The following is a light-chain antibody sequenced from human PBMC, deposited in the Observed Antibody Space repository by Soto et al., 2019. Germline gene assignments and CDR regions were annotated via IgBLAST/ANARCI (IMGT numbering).Light chain of an antibody. CDR2: GAS. CDR3: QQHGSSPPSWT. J-gene: IGKJ1*01. Sequence: ETVLTQSPGTLSLSPGERATLFCRASQSVRSNYLAWYQQKPGQAPRLLIYGASSRATGIPDRFSGSGSGTDFSLTISRLEPEDFAVYYCQQHGSSPPSWTFGKGTKVEIK. V-gene: IGKV3-20*01. CDR1: QSVRSNY.